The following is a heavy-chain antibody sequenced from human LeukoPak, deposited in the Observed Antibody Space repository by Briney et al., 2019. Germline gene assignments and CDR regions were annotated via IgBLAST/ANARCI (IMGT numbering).Heavy chain of an antibody. V-gene: IGHV3-23*01. D-gene: IGHD4-23*01. CDR2: LTTDGGST. J-gene: IGHJ4*02. Sequence: GGSLRLSCAASGFTFSSYNMSWVRQAPGKGLEWVSSLTTDGGSTEYADSVKGRFTISRDNSRNTLYLQMNSLRAEDTALYYCAKSLVRWAFDYWGQGTLVTVSS. CDR3: AKSLVRWAFDY. CDR1: GFTFSSYN.